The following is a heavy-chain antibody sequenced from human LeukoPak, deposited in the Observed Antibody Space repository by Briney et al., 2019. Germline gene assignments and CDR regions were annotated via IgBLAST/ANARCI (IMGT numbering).Heavy chain of an antibody. V-gene: IGHV3-30-3*01. CDR2: ISYDGSTK. J-gene: IGHJ4*02. CDR1: GFTFSSSA. D-gene: IGHD3/OR15-3a*01. CDR3: ARGALGTRGGLVQYYFDY. Sequence: PGGSLRLSCAASGFTFSSSAMHWVRQAPDKGLEWVAVISYDGSTKYYADSVKGRFTISRDNSKNTLYLQMNSLRADDTAVYYCARGALGTRGGLVQYYFDYWGQGTLVTVSS.